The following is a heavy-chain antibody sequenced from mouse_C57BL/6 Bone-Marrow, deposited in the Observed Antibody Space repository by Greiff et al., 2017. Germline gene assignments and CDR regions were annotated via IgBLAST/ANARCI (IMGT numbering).Heavy chain of an antibody. CDR2: IDPSDSYT. CDR1: GYTFTSYW. CDR3: ADGYYAMDY. Sequence: QVQLQQPGAELVMPGASVKLSCKASGYTFTSYWMHWVKQRPGQGLEWIGEIDPSDSYTNYNQKFKGKSTLTVDKSSSTAYMQLSSLTSEDSAVYYWADGYYAMDYWGQGTSVTVSS. D-gene: IGHD2-3*01. J-gene: IGHJ4*01. V-gene: IGHV1-69*01.